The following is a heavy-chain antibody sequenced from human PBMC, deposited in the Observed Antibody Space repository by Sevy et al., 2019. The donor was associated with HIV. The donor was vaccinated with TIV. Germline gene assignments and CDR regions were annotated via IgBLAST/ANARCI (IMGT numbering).Heavy chain of an antibody. J-gene: IGHJ4*02. Sequence: GGSLRLSCAASGFTVSGNYMSWVRQAPGKGLEWVSVIYSGGSTYYADSVKGRFTISSDTSKTTLYLQMNSLGFEDTDVYYCASTSCSGGSCYSLIDAWGQGTLVTVSS. D-gene: IGHD2-15*01. V-gene: IGHV3-66*02. CDR3: ASTSCSGGSCYSLIDA. CDR1: GFTVSGNY. CDR2: IYSGGST.